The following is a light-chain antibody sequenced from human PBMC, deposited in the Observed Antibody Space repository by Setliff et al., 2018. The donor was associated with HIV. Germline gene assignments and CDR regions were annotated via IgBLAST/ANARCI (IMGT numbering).Light chain of an antibody. CDR2: EVN. V-gene: IGLV2-8*01. CDR3: SAYAGRNNYV. Sequence: QSVLTQPPSASGSPGQSVTISCTGTSSDVVDYNFVSWYQHHPGKAPKLVIYEVNKRPSGVPDRFSGSKSDNTASLTVSGLQADDEADYYCSAYAGRNNYVFGSGTKSPS. J-gene: IGLJ1*01. CDR1: SSDVVDYNF.